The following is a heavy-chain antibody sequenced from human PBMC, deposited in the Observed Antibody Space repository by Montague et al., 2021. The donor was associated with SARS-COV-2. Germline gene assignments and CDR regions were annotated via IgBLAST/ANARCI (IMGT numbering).Heavy chain of an antibody. CDR2: IYYTGNN. CDR3: ARLPPNGGWYLDL. D-gene: IGHD2-8*01. CDR1: GGSISSHY. V-gene: IGHV4-59*11. J-gene: IGHJ2*01. Sequence: SETLSLTCTVSGGSISSHYWTWIRQPPGKGLEWIGYIYYTGNNNFNPSLKSRVAISVDTSKKQFSLKLRSVTAADTALYYCARLPPNGGWYLDLWGRGTLVTVSS.